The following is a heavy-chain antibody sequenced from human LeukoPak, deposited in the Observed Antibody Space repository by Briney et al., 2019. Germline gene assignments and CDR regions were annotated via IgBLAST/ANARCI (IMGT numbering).Heavy chain of an antibody. CDR3: ARDLFIGSYYDSSGYYYAYFDY. Sequence: ASVKVSCKASGYTFTSYGIIWVRQAPGQGLEWMGWISAYNGNTNYAQKLQGRVTMTTDTSTSTAYMELRSLRSDDTAVYYCARDLFIGSYYDSSGYYYAYFDYWGQGTLVTVSS. V-gene: IGHV1-18*01. CDR2: ISAYNGNT. J-gene: IGHJ4*02. D-gene: IGHD3-22*01. CDR1: GYTFTSYG.